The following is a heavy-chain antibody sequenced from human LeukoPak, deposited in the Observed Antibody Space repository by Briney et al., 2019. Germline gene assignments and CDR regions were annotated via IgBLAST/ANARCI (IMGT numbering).Heavy chain of an antibody. D-gene: IGHD1-26*01. J-gene: IGHJ4*02. V-gene: IGHV1-2*02. Sequence: GASVKVSCKASGYTFTGYYMHWVRQAPGQGLEWMGWINPNSGGTNYAQKFQGRVTMTGDTSISTAYMELSRLRSDDTAVYYYAREGPIVGEIDYWGQGTLVTVSS. CDR1: GYTFTGYY. CDR2: INPNSGGT. CDR3: AREGPIVGEIDY.